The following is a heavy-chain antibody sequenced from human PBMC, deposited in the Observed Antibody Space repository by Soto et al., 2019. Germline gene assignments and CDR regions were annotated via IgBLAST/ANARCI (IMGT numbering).Heavy chain of an antibody. D-gene: IGHD3-22*01. V-gene: IGHV3-23*01. CDR2: ISGSGGST. CDR1: GFTFSSYA. Sequence: PGGSLRLSCAASGFTFSSYAMSWVRQAPGKGLEWVSAISGSGGSTYYADSVKGRFTISRDNSKNTLYLQMNSLRAEDTAVYYCAKDYGYYYDSSGSHKPHWGQGTLVTVSS. CDR3: AKDYGYYYDSSGSHKPH. J-gene: IGHJ4*02.